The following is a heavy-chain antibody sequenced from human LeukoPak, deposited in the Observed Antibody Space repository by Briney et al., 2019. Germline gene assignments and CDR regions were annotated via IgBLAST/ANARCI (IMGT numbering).Heavy chain of an antibody. J-gene: IGHJ4*02. CDR1: GFTFDDYA. D-gene: IGHD3-3*01. CDR2: ISWNSGSI. CDR3: ATSPVRFLDSPHHDY. V-gene: IGHV3-9*01. Sequence: GGSLRLSCAVSGFTFDDYAMHWVRQALGKGLEWVSGISWNSGSIGYADSVKGRFTISRDNAKNSLYLQMNSLRAEDTALYYCATSPVRFLDSPHHDYWGQGTLVTVSS.